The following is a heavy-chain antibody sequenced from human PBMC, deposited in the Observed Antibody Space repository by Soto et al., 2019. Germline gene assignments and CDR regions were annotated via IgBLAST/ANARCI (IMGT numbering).Heavy chain of an antibody. D-gene: IGHD2-2*02. CDR3: ARAGDDCSAASCYMIDY. CDR2: INTGKGNT. CDR1: GYTFTSYA. Sequence: QVQLVQSGAEVKKPGASVKVSCKASGYTFTSYAMHWVRQAPGQRLEWMGWINTGKGNTKYSQKFQGRFTITRDTSASTGYMELSRLRSEDTAVYYCARAGDDCSAASCYMIDYWGQGTLVTVSS. V-gene: IGHV1-3*04. J-gene: IGHJ4*02.